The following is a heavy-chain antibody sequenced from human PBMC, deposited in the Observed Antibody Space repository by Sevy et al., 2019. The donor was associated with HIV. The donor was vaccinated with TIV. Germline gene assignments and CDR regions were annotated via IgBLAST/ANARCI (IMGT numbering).Heavy chain of an antibody. Sequence: SESLSLTCSVSGGSISSYFWTWVRQSPGKGLEWIGNIYFTGNTDYSPSLKSRVTLSLDTSKSQFSLTLKSVTAADTSIYFCARDSTTRPRVLDYWGQGTLVTVSS. CDR1: GGSISSYF. D-gene: IGHD1-1*01. CDR3: ARDSTTRPRVLDY. CDR2: IYFTGNT. J-gene: IGHJ4*02. V-gene: IGHV4-59*01.